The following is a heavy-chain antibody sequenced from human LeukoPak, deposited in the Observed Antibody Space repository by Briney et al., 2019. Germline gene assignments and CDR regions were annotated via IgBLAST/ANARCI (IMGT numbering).Heavy chain of an antibody. CDR3: AKDREYSSSD. CDR2: IRYDGSSK. J-gene: IGHJ4*02. D-gene: IGHD6-6*01. CDR1: GFTFSSYG. V-gene: IGHV3-30*02. Sequence: GGSLRLSCAASGFTFSSYGMNWVCQAPGKGLEWVAFIRYDGSSKYCADSVKGRFTISRDNSKNTLCLQMNSLRAEDTAVYYCAKDREYSSSDWGQGTLVTVSS.